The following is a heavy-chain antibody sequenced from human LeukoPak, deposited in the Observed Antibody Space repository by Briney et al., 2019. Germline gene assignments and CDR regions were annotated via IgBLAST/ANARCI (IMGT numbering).Heavy chain of an antibody. CDR2: INHSGST. CDR3: ARGSITIFGVVTPNWFDP. CDR1: GGSFSGYY. Sequence: SETLSLTCAVYGGSFSGYYWSWIRQPPGKGLEWMGEINHSGSTNYNPSLKSRVTISVDTSKNQFSLKLSSVTAADTAVYYCARGSITIFGVVTPNWFDPWGQGTLVTVSS. D-gene: IGHD3-3*01. J-gene: IGHJ5*02. V-gene: IGHV4-34*01.